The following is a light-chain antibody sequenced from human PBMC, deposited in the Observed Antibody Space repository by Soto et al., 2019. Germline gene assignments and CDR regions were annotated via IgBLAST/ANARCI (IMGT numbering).Light chain of an antibody. CDR2: EVS. CDR1: SGSIANNY. J-gene: IGLJ1*01. CDR3: SSYTSSSTPV. V-gene: IGLV2-14*01. Sequence: LTQPHSVSESPGKTVTISCTRSSGSIANNYVSWYQQHPGKAPKLMIYEVSNRPSGVSNRFSGSKSGNTASLTISGLQAEDEADYYCSSYTSSSTPVFGTGTKLTVL.